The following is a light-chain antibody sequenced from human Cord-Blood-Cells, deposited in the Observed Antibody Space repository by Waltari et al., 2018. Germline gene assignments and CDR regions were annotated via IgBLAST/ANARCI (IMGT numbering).Light chain of an antibody. CDR3: SSYAGSNKV. Sequence: QSALTQPPSASGSPGQSVTISCTGTSSDVGGYNYVSWYQQHPGKAPKLMIYEVSKRPSGVPGRVSGSKSGNTASRTVSGLQAEDEADYYCSSYAGSNKVFGGGTKLTVL. CDR1: SSDVGGYNY. J-gene: IGLJ3*02. CDR2: EVS. V-gene: IGLV2-8*01.